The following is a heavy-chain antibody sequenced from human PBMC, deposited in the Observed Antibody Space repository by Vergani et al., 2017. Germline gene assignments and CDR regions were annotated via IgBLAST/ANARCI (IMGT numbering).Heavy chain of an antibody. V-gene: IGHV4-34*01. CDR3: SRFRGPDIVGTAFDH. CDR1: GGSFSVYY. Sequence: QVQLQQWGAGLLKPSETLSLTCGVHGGSFSVYYWSWIRQSPGKGLEWIGAINDIGNTNYNPSLRSRVTISVDTSKTQFSLRLNSVTAADTAVYFCSRFRGPDIVGTAFDHWAQGTLVTVSS. J-gene: IGHJ4*02. D-gene: IGHD5-12*01. CDR2: INDIGNT.